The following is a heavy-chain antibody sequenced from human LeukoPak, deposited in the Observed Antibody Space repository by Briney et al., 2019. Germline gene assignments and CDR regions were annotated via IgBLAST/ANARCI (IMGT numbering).Heavy chain of an antibody. CDR3: ARVFSGGSSWHSGYYYYMDV. D-gene: IGHD6-13*01. CDR1: GYTFTSYD. V-gene: IGHV1-8*01. J-gene: IGHJ6*03. CDR2: MNPNSGNT. Sequence: ASVKVSCKASGYTFTSYDINWVRQATGQGLEWMGWMNPNSGNTGYAQKFQGRVTMTRNTSISTAYMELSSLRSEDTAVYYCARVFSGGSSWHSGYYYYMDVWGKGTTVTVSS.